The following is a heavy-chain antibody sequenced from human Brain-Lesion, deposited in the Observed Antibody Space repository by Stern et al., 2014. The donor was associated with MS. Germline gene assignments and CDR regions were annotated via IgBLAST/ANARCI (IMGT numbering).Heavy chain of an antibody. J-gene: IGHJ4*02. Sequence: QLQLQESGPGLVKPSQTLSLTCAVTGVSISSAEYYWSWIRQAPGKGLEWIGYIHRSGTTYYNPSLKSRVTISVDTSKNQFSLKLRSVTAADTAVYYCSRDADGYSLVFGYWGRGTLVTVSS. CDR2: IHRSGTT. CDR1: GVSISSAEYY. V-gene: IGHV4-30-4*01. CDR3: SRDADGYSLVFGY. D-gene: IGHD5-24*01.